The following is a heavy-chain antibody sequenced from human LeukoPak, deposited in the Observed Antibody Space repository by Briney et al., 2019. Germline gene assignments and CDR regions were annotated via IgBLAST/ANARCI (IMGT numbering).Heavy chain of an antibody. V-gene: IGHV3-9*01. CDR3: ARRGIISGWYWAYYFDY. CDR1: GFTFDDYA. J-gene: IGHJ4*02. D-gene: IGHD6-19*01. CDR2: ISWNSGSI. Sequence: GGSLRLSCAASGFTFDDYAMHWVRQAPGKGLEWVSGISWNSGSIGYADSVKGRFTISRDNAKNSLSLQMNSLRAEDTAVYYCARRGIISGWYWAYYFDYWGQGTLVTVSS.